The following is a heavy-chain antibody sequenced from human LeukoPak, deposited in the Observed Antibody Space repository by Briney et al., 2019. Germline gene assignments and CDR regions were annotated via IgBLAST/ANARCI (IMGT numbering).Heavy chain of an antibody. Sequence: GGSLRLSCVASGFSFSTYWMSWVRQAPGKGLEWVANIKEDGSEKYYVDSVKGRFTISRDNAKNSLYLQMNSLRAEDTAVYYCARVGGVADFDYWGQGTLVTVSS. CDR2: IKEDGSEK. V-gene: IGHV3-7*01. J-gene: IGHJ4*02. CDR3: ARVGGVADFDY. D-gene: IGHD3-3*01. CDR1: GFSFSTYW.